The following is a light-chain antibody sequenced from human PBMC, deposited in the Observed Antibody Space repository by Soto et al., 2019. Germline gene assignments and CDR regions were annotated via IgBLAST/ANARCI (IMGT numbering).Light chain of an antibody. CDR3: SSYTSINTVL. CDR1: SNDVGGFNY. V-gene: IGLV2-14*03. J-gene: IGLJ3*02. Sequence: QSALTQPASVSGSPGQSITISCTGTSNDVGGFNYVSWYQQHPGKAPKLMIYDVRNRPSGVSSRFSGSKSGNTASLTISGLQAEDEANYFCSSYTSINTVLFGGGTKLTVL. CDR2: DVR.